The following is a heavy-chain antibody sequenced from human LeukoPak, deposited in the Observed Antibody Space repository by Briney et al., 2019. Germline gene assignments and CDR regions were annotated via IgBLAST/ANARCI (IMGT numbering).Heavy chain of an antibody. V-gene: IGHV3-74*01. J-gene: IGHJ6*02. CDR2: INSDGSST. CDR3: GRGGYSSNPYYYSYGMDV. CDR1: GFTFSSYW. Sequence: GGSLRLSCAASGFTFSSYWMHWVRQAPGKGLVWVSRINSDGSSTSYADSVKGRFTISRDNAKNTLYLQMNSLRAEDTAVYYCGRGGYSSNPYYYSYGMDVGGQGTTVTVSS. D-gene: IGHD6-13*01.